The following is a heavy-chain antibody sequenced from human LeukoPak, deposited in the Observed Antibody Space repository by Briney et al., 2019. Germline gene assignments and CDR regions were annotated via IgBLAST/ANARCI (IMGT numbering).Heavy chain of an antibody. V-gene: IGHV3-21*01. CDR1: AFTFSGYA. Sequence: GGSLRLSCAASAFTFSGYAMSWVRQAPGKGLEWVSSISSSSSYIYYADSVKGRFTISRDNAKNSLYLQMNSLRAEDTAVYYCARGDVRGKGTFDPWGQGTLVTVSS. D-gene: IGHD3-10*01. J-gene: IGHJ5*02. CDR3: ARGDVRGKGTFDP. CDR2: ISSSSSYI.